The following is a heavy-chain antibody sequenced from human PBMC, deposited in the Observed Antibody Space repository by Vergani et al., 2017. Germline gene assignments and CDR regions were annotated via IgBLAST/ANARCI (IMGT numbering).Heavy chain of an antibody. CDR3: ARHEVSDCSGGSCYSWRSG. CDR2: IYYSGST. CDR1: GGSISSGDYY. D-gene: IGHD2-15*01. Sequence: QVQLQESGPGLVKPSQTLSLTCTVSGGSISSGDYYWSWIRQPPGKGLEWIGYIYYSGSTYYNPSLKSRVTISVDTSKNQFSLKLSSVTAADTAVYYCARHEVSDCSGGSCYSWRSGWGQGTLVTVSS. J-gene: IGHJ4*02. V-gene: IGHV4-30-4*01.